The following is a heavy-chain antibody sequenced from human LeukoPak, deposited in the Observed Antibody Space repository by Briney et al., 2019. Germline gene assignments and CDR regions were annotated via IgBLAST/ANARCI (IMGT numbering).Heavy chain of an antibody. Sequence: GSLRLSCAASGFTFSSYWMSWVRQAPGKGLEWIGSIYYSGSTYYNPSLKSRVTISVDTSKNQFSLKLSSVTAADTAVYYCAIPYSSSSRDYWGQGTLVTVSS. CDR2: IYYSGST. J-gene: IGHJ4*02. V-gene: IGHV4-39*01. D-gene: IGHD6-13*01. CDR3: AIPYSSSSRDY. CDR1: GFTFSSYW.